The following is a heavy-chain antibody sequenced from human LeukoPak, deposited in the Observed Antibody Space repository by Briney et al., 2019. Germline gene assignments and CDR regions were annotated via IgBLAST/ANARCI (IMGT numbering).Heavy chain of an antibody. CDR2: IIPILGIA. V-gene: IGHV1-69*04. CDR3: ARDPIHTANDY. Sequence: GSSVKVSCKASGGTFSSYAISWVRQAPGQGLEWMGRIIPILGIANYAQKFQGRVTITADKSTSTAYMELSSLRSEDTAVYYCARDPIHTANDYWGQGTLVTVSS. D-gene: IGHD5-18*01. CDR1: GGTFSSYA. J-gene: IGHJ4*02.